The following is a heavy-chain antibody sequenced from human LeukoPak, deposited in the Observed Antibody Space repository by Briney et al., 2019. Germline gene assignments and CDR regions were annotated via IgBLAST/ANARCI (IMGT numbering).Heavy chain of an antibody. D-gene: IGHD6-19*01. CDR2: IGSGGDT. CDR1: GFSFSSYD. V-gene: IGHV3-13*01. J-gene: IGHJ4*02. Sequence: PGGSLRLSCAGPGFSFSSYDMLWVRQATGKGLEWVSAIGSGGDTYYAGSVKGRFTISRESAKNSFYLQMNSLSAGDTAVYFCARAVAGTDEIDSWGQGTLVTVSS. CDR3: ARAVAGTDEIDS.